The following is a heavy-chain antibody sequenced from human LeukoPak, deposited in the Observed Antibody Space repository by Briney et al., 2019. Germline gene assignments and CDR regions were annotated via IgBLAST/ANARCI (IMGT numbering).Heavy chain of an antibody. D-gene: IGHD5-12*01. CDR1: GGTFSSYA. CDR2: MNPNSGNT. V-gene: IGHV1-8*02. J-gene: IGHJ4*02. CDR3: ASSRGYSGYDYYFDY. Sequence: ASVKVSCKASGGTFSSYAISWVRQATGQGLEWMGWMNPNSGNTGYAQKFQGRVTMTRNTSISTAYMELSSLRSEDTAVYYCASSRGYSGYDYYFDYWGQGTLVTVSS.